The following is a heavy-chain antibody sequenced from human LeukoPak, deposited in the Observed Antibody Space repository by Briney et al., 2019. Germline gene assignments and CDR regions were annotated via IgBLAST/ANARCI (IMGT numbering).Heavy chain of an antibody. V-gene: IGHV3-53*01. D-gene: IGHD4-17*01. CDR1: GFTVSSNY. J-gene: IGHJ4*02. CDR3: AREGPYGDYPDY. CDR2: IYSGGST. Sequence: QPGGSLRLSCAASGFTVSSNYMSWVRQAPGQGLEWVSVIYSGGSTYCADSVKGRFTISRDNSKNTLYLQMNSLRADDAAVYYCAREGPYGDYPDYWGQGTLVTVSS.